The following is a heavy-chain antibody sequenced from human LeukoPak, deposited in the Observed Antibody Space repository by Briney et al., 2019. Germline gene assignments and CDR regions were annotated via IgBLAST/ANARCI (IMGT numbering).Heavy chain of an antibody. V-gene: IGHV1-46*01. CDR3: ARVAILPGPRKVQYYFDY. Sequence: ASVKVSCKASGYTFTSYYMHWVRQAPGQGLEWMGIINPSGGSTSYAQKFQGRVTMTRDTSTSTVYMELSSLRSEDTAVYYCARVAILPGPRKVQYYFDYWGQGTLVTVSS. CDR2: INPSGGST. J-gene: IGHJ4*02. CDR1: GYTFTSYY. D-gene: IGHD3-9*01.